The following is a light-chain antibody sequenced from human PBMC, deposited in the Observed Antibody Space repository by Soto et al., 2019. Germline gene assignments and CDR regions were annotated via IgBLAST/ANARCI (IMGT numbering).Light chain of an antibody. CDR3: SSYTSSIYV. CDR1: SSDVGGYNY. Sequence: QSVLTQPASVSGSPGQSITISCTGTSSDVGGYNYVYWYQQHPGKAPKLMIYEVSNRPSGVSNRFSGSKSGNTASLTISGLKAEDEADYYCSSYTSSIYVFGTGTKLTVL. J-gene: IGLJ1*01. V-gene: IGLV2-14*01. CDR2: EVS.